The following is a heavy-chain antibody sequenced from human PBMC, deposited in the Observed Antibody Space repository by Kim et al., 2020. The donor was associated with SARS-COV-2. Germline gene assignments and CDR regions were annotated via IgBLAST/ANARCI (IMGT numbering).Heavy chain of an antibody. J-gene: IGHJ2*01. V-gene: IGHV3-21*06. CDR1: GFTFTTYG. Sequence: GGSLRLSCAASGFTFTTYGMNWVRQAPGKGLEWVSSITTGIGYSYYADSVKGRFTISRDNAKNSVFLQMNSLRGEDTAVYYCARGKFFDLWGRATLVTVSS. CDR2: ITTGIGYS. CDR3: ARGKFFDL.